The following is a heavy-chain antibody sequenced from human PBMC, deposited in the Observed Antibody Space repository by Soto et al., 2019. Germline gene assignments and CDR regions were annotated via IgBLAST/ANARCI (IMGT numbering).Heavy chain of an antibody. D-gene: IGHD3-10*01. Sequence: QVQLQQWRAGLLKPSETLSLTCAVYGGSFSDYSWTWICQPPGKALEWIGQINHSGSANYNPSLRSRVIISIGTPKNQFSLELTSVTAADTAVYYCARGLFSGDAYSGGWYYFDYWGQGTLVTVSS. CDR3: ARGLFSGDAYSGGWYYFDY. J-gene: IGHJ4*02. V-gene: IGHV4-34*01. CDR1: GGSFSDYS. CDR2: INHSGSA.